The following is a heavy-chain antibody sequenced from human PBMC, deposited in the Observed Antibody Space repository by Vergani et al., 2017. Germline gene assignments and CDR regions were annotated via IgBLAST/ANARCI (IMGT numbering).Heavy chain of an antibody. CDR3: AGSVTPRSWFDP. CDR2: INPSGGST. Sequence: QVQLVQSGAEVKKPGSSVKVSCKASGYTFTGYYMHWVRQAPGQGLEWMGIINPSGGSTSYAQKFQGRVTMTRDTSTSTVYMELSSLRSEDTAVYYCAGSVTPRSWFDPWGQGTLVTVSS. D-gene: IGHD6-19*01. V-gene: IGHV1-46*01. J-gene: IGHJ5*02. CDR1: GYTFTGYY.